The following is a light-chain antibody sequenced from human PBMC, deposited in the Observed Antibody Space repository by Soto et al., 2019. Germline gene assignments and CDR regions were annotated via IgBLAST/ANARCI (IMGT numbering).Light chain of an antibody. CDR1: QGISSF. CDR2: AAS. Sequence: IQLTQSPSSLSASVGDRVTITCRASQGISSFLAWYQQKPGKAPKLLIYAASTLQSGVPSRFSGSGSGTDFTLTISSLQPEEVATYYCQQPNYDPWTFGQGTKVDIK. J-gene: IGKJ1*01. CDR3: QQPNYDPWT. V-gene: IGKV1-9*01.